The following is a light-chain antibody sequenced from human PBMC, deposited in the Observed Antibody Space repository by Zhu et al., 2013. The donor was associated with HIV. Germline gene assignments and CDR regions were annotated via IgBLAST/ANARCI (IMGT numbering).Light chain of an antibody. J-gene: IGLJ2*01. CDR1: NIGSKS. CDR2: DDS. Sequence: SYELTQPPSVSVAPGKTARITCGGHNIGSKSVHWYQQKPGQAPVLVIYDDSDRPSGIPERFSGSNSGNTATLTISRVEAGDEADYYCQVWDVTSDHVVFGGGTKLTVL. CDR3: QVWDVTSDHVV. V-gene: IGLV3-21*04.